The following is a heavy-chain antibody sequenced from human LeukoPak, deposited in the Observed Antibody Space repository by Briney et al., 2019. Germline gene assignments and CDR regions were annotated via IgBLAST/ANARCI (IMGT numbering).Heavy chain of an antibody. Sequence: SETLSLTCTVSGASISGSGYYWGWIRQPPGKGLEWIGYIHYSGSTKYKSSLKSRVTISVDTSKNQFSLKLNSVTAADTAVYYCARGKEVITMLRGLKPGYYFDYWGQGTLVTVSS. CDR3: ARGKEVITMLRGLKPGYYFDY. CDR1: GASISGSGYY. CDR2: IHYSGST. V-gene: IGHV4-61*08. J-gene: IGHJ4*02. D-gene: IGHD3-10*01.